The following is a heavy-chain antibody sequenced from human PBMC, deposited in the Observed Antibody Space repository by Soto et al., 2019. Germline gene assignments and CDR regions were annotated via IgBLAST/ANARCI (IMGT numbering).Heavy chain of an antibody. CDR2: IYSGGST. CDR1: GFTVSSNY. V-gene: IGHV3-66*01. Sequence: GGSLRLSCAASGFTVSSNYMSWVRQAPGKGLEWVSVIYSGGSTYYADSVKGRFTISRDNSKNTLYLQMNSLRAEDTAVYYCARVESGSYYYYYYYYMDVWGKGTKVTSP. CDR3: ARVESGSYYYYYYYYMDV. D-gene: IGHD3-10*01. J-gene: IGHJ6*03.